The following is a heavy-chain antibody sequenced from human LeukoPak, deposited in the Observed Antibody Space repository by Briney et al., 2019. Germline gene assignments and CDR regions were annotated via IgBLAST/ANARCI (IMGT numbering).Heavy chain of an antibody. J-gene: IGHJ4*02. CDR2: INPSVGGT. CDR1: GYGFTSYY. CDR3: ARHGSGRYYPAEGRVDY. D-gene: IGHD3-10*01. Sequence: ASVNASCTAFGYGFTSYYIHWVRQAPGQRLEWMGIINPSVGGTTYARKFQGRVTMTRDTSTSTVYMELSSLRSEDTAVYYCARHGSGRYYPAEGRVDYWGQGTLVTVSS. V-gene: IGHV1-46*03.